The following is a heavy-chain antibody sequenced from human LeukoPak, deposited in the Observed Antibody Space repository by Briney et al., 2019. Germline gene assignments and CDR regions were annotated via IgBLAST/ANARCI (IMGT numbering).Heavy chain of an antibody. CDR1: GGSFSGYY. V-gene: IGHV4-34*01. CDR2: INHSGST. D-gene: IGHD3-10*01. Sequence: SETLSLTCAVYGGSFSGYYWSWIRQPPGKGLEWIGEINHSGSTNYNPSFKSRVTKSVDTSKNQFSLKLSSVTAADTAVYYCARGIIWFGENYGMDVWCQGTTVTVSS. CDR3: ARGIIWFGENYGMDV. J-gene: IGHJ6*02.